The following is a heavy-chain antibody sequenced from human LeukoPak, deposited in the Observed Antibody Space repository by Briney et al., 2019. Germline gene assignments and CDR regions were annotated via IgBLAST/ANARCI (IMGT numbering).Heavy chain of an antibody. D-gene: IGHD6-19*01. J-gene: IGHJ4*02. CDR2: IIPIFGTA. Sequence: ASVNVSRKASLGTFSIYAISCVRQAPGQGLEWMGGIIPIFGTANYAQKFQGRVTITADETTSTAYMELSSLRAENTAVYYCARDQYSSGWYDYWGQGTLVTVSS. CDR3: ARDQYSSGWYDY. CDR1: LGTFSIYA. V-gene: IGHV1-69*13.